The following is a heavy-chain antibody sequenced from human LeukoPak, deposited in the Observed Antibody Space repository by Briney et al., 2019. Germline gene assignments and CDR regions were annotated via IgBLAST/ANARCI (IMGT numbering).Heavy chain of an antibody. CDR3: ARGPGSSGGAYVGDY. D-gene: IGHD3-22*01. CDR2: ISSSSSYI. V-gene: IGHV3-21*01. J-gene: IGHJ4*01. CDR1: GFTFSGYS. Sequence: GGSLRLSCAASGFTFSGYSMNWVRQAPGKGLEWVSSISSSSSYIYYADSVKGRFTISRDNAKNSLYLQTNSLRAEDTAVYYCARGPGSSGGAYVGDYWGHGTLVTVSS.